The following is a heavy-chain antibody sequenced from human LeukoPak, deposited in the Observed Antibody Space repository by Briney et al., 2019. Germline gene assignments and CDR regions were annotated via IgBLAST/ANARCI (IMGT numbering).Heavy chain of an antibody. D-gene: IGHD3-16*01. CDR2: ISSTTSYI. CDR3: ARDKFGGTDY. Sequence: GGSLRLSCAASGFAFSSYSMNWVRQAPGKGLEWVSSISSTTSYIYYADSVKGRFTISRDNAKNSLYLQMNSLGADDTAVYYCARDKFGGTDYWGQGTLVTVSS. CDR1: GFAFSSYS. J-gene: IGHJ4*02. V-gene: IGHV3-21*01.